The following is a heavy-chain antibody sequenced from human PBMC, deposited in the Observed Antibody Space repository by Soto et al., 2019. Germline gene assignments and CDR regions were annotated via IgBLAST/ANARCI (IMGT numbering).Heavy chain of an antibody. CDR3: AREGGDRGYDFWSGYYTGYDAFDI. D-gene: IGHD3-3*01. J-gene: IGHJ3*02. Sequence: HPGGSLRLSCAASGFTFSSYWMSWVRQAPGKGLEWVANIKQDGSEKYYVDSVKGRFTISRDNAKNSLYLQMNSLRAEDTAVYYCAREGGDRGYDFWSGYYTGYDAFDIWGQGTMVTVSS. V-gene: IGHV3-7*01. CDR2: IKQDGSEK. CDR1: GFTFSSYW.